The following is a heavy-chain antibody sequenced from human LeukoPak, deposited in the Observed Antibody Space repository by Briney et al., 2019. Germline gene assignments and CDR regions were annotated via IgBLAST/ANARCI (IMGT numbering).Heavy chain of an antibody. CDR2: IIPIFGTA. J-gene: IGHJ4*02. CDR3: ARIHTYYYDSSGYPLDY. D-gene: IGHD3-22*01. CDR1: GGTFSSYA. V-gene: IGHV1-69*13. Sequence: SVKVSCKASGGTFSSYAISWVRQAPGQGLEWMGGIIPIFGTANYAQKFQGRVTITADESTSTAYMELSSLRSEDTAVYYRARIHTYYYDSSGYPLDYWGQGTLVTVSS.